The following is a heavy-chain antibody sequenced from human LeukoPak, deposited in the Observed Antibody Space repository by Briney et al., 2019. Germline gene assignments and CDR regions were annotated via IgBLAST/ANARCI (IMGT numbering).Heavy chain of an antibody. V-gene: IGHV1-58*01. D-gene: IGHD6-19*01. CDR2: IVVGSGNT. Sequence: SVKVSCKASGFTFTSSAVQWVRQARGQRLEWIGWIVVGSGNTNYAQKFQERVTITRDMSTSTAYMELSSLRSEDTAVYYCAKIPYSSGWVQNWFDPWGQGTLVTVSS. CDR3: AKIPYSSGWVQNWFDP. J-gene: IGHJ5*02. CDR1: GFTFTSSA.